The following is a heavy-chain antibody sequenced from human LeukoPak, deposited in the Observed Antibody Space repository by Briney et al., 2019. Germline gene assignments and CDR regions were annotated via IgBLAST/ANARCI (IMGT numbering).Heavy chain of an antibody. CDR2: ISGSGGST. Sequence: GGSLRLSCAASGFTFSSYAMSWVRQAPGKGLEWVSAISGSGGSTYYADSVKGRFTISRDNSKNTLYLQMNSLRAEDTAVYYCAKLNYYDSSGYEIFDYWGQGTLVTVSS. V-gene: IGHV3-23*01. CDR1: GFTFSSYA. D-gene: IGHD3-22*01. CDR3: AKLNYYDSSGYEIFDY. J-gene: IGHJ4*02.